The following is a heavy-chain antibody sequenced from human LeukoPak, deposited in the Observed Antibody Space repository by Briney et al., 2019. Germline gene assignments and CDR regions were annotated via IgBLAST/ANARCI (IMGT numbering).Heavy chain of an antibody. Sequence: SETLSLTCTVSGGFISSYYWSWIRQPPGKGLEWIGYIYYSGSTNYNPSLKSRVTISVDTSKNQFSLKLSSVTAADTAVYYCARGHSGSYFNFDYWGQGTLVTVSS. CDR2: IYYSGST. V-gene: IGHV4-59*01. J-gene: IGHJ4*02. D-gene: IGHD1-26*01. CDR1: GGFISSYY. CDR3: ARGHSGSYFNFDY.